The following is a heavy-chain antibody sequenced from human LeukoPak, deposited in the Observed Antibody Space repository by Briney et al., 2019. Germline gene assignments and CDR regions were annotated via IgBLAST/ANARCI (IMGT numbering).Heavy chain of an antibody. CDR2: IHSSGST. CDR1: GGSIGSYY. V-gene: IGHV4-4*07. Sequence: SETLSLTCSVSGGSIGSYYWTWIRQSAGKGPEWIGRIHSSGSTNYNPSLKSRVNMSVGTSKNQFSLKLNSVTAADTAVYYCARVTDPRYNWFDPWGQGTLVTVSS. D-gene: IGHD2-21*02. J-gene: IGHJ5*02. CDR3: ARVTDPRYNWFDP.